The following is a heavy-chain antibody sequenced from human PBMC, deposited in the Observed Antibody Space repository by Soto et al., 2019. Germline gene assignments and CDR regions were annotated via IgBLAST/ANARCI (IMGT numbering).Heavy chain of an antibody. CDR1: GYTFTSYY. D-gene: IGHD6-19*01. V-gene: IGHV1-46*01. CDR3: ATGVAVAPKTSDAFDI. Sequence: ASVKVSCKASGYTFTSYYMHWVRQAPGQGLEWMGIINPSGGSTSYAQKFQGRVTMTRDTSTSTVYMGLSSLRSEDTAVYYCATGVAVAPKTSDAFDIWGQGTMVTVSS. J-gene: IGHJ3*02. CDR2: INPSGGST.